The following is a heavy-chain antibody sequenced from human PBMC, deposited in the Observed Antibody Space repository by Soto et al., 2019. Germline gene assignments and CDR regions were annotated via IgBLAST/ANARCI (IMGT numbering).Heavy chain of an antibody. D-gene: IGHD3-3*01. J-gene: IGHJ6*02. CDR1: GYTFTGYY. CDR2: INPNSGGT. CDR3: ARDSACGIFGVVPPELDTGMDV. Sequence: ASVKVSCKASGYTFTGYYMHWVRQAPGQGLEWMGWINPNSGGTNYAQKFQGWVTMTRDTSISTAYMELSRLRSDDTAVYYCARDSACGIFGVVPPELDTGMDVWGQGTTVTVSS. V-gene: IGHV1-2*04.